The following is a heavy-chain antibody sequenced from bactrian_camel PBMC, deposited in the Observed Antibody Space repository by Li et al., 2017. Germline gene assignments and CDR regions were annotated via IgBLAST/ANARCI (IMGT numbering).Heavy chain of an antibody. Sequence: HVQLVESGGDLVQPGGSLRLSCVVSGLTFSGYWMYWVRQAPGKGLEWVSTINGDGDTPYYADSVKGRFTISRDNAKNTLYLQMNSLDVDDTAVYYCAAGTYGWSWAHTYWGQGTQVTVS. V-gene: IGHV3S1*01. CDR3: AAGTYGWSWAHTY. D-gene: IGHD5*01. CDR1: GLTFSGYW. J-gene: IGHJ4*01. CDR2: INGDGDTP.